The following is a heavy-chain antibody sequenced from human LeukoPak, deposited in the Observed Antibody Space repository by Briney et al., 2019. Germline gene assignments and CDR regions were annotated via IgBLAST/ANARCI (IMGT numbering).Heavy chain of an antibody. V-gene: IGHV1-2*02. CDR2: INPNSGGT. Sequence: GSSVKVSCKACGYTFTGYYMHWLRQAPGQGLEWMGWINPNSGGTNYAQKFQGRVTMTRDTSISTAYMELSRLRSDDTAVYYCARENWNYGFYYYYMDVWGKGTTVTVSS. J-gene: IGHJ6*03. D-gene: IGHD1-7*01. CDR1: GYTFTGYY. CDR3: ARENWNYGFYYYYMDV.